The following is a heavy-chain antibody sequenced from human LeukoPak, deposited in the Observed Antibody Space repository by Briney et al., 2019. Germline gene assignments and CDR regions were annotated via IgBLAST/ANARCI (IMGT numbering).Heavy chain of an antibody. Sequence: SETLSLTCTVSGGSTSSYYWSWIRQPPGKGLEWIGYIYYSGSTNYNPSLKSRVTISVDTSKNQFSLKLSSVTAADTAVYYCAREAKVGAKIGAFDIWGQGTMVAVSS. CDR1: GGSTSSYY. CDR3: AREAKVGAKIGAFDI. CDR2: IYYSGST. J-gene: IGHJ3*02. V-gene: IGHV4-59*01. D-gene: IGHD1-26*01.